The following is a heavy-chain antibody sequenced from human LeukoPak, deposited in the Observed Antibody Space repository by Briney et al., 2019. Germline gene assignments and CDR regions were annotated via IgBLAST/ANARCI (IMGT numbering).Heavy chain of an antibody. Sequence: SQTLSLTCTVSGGSISSGGYYWSWIRQPPGKGLEWIGYIYHSGSTYYNPSLKSRVTISVDRSKNQFSLKLSSVTAADTAVYYCARGLGDCSSTSCYGRGWFDPWGQGTLVTVSS. D-gene: IGHD2-2*01. J-gene: IGHJ5*02. V-gene: IGHV4-30-2*01. CDR3: ARGLGDCSSTSCYGRGWFDP. CDR2: IYHSGST. CDR1: GGSISSGGYY.